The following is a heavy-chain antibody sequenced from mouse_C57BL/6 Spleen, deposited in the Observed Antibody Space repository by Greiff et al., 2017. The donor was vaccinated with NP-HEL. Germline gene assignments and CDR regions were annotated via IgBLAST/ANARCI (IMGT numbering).Heavy chain of an antibody. CDR3: AREGLLGFAY. Sequence: EVKLMESGGGLVKPGGSLKLSCAASGFTFSDYGMHWVRQAPEKGLEWVAYISSGSSTIYYADTVKGRFTISRDNAKNTLFLQMTSLRSEDTAMYYCAREGLLGFAYWGQGTLVTVSA. D-gene: IGHD2-10*01. J-gene: IGHJ3*01. V-gene: IGHV5-17*01. CDR2: ISSGSSTI. CDR1: GFTFSDYG.